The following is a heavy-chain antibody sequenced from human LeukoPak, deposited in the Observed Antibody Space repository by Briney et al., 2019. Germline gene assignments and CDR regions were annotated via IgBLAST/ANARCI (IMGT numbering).Heavy chain of an antibody. CDR2: IYYSGST. Sequence: SETLSLTCVVYGGSFSGYYWSWIRQPPGKGLEWIGYIYYSGSTNYNPSLKSRVTISGDTSKNQFSLKLSSVTAADTAVYYCARGAIAAAGTRYFDYWGQGTLVTVSS. CDR3: ARGAIAAAGTRYFDY. CDR1: GGSFSGYY. D-gene: IGHD6-13*01. V-gene: IGHV4-59*08. J-gene: IGHJ4*02.